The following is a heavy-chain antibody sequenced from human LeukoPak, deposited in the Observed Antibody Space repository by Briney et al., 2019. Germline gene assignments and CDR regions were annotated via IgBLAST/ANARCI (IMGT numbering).Heavy chain of an antibody. Sequence: EASVKVSCKASGYTFTSFDINWVRQAPGQGLEWMGWISAYIGNTNYAQKLQGRVTMTTDTSTSTAYMELRSLRSDDTAVYYCARDLSNYYDSSGYYPSYYYGMDVWGQGTTVTVSS. V-gene: IGHV1-18*01. J-gene: IGHJ6*02. D-gene: IGHD3-22*01. CDR1: GYTFTSFD. CDR3: ARDLSNYYDSSGYYPSYYYGMDV. CDR2: ISAYIGNT.